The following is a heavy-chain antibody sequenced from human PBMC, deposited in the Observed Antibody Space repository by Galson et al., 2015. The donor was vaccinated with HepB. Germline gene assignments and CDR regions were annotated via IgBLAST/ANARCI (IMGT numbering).Heavy chain of an antibody. V-gene: IGHV1-8*01. J-gene: IGHJ6*04. D-gene: IGHD3-10*01. Sequence: SVKVSCKASGYTFTSYDINWVRQATGQGLEWMGWMNPNSGNTGYAQKFQGRVTMTRNTSISTAYMELSSLRSEDTAVYYCARGRVLLWFGERGDEMDVWGKGTTVTVSS. CDR1: GYTFTSYD. CDR2: MNPNSGNT. CDR3: ARGRVLLWFGERGDEMDV.